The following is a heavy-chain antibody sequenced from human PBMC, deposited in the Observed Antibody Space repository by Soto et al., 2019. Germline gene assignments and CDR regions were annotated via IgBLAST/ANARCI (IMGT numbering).Heavy chain of an antibody. CDR1: GGSFSGYY. V-gene: IGHV4-34*01. J-gene: IGHJ4*02. CDR3: ATGFGELPRVYYFDY. D-gene: IGHD3-10*01. Sequence: PSETLSLTCAVYGGSFSGYYWSWIRQPPGKGLEWIGEINHSGSTNYNPSLKSRVTISVDTSKNQFSLKLSSVTAADTAVYYCATGFGELPRVYYFDYWGQGTLVTVSS. CDR2: INHSGST.